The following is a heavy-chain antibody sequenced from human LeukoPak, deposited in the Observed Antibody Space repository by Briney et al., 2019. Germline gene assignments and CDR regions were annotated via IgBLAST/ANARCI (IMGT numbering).Heavy chain of an antibody. CDR1: GYTFTSYY. J-gene: IGHJ6*02. V-gene: IGHV1-46*01. CDR3: ARGLGWLRDSGYYYGLDV. Sequence: PSVTVSCKASGYTFTSYYMHWVRQAPGQGLEWMGIINPSGGNTRYAQKFQGRVTMTRDTSTSTVYMEVSSLRSEDTAVYYCARGLGWLRDSGYYYGLDVWGQGTTVTVSS. CDR2: INPSGGNT. D-gene: IGHD5-12*01.